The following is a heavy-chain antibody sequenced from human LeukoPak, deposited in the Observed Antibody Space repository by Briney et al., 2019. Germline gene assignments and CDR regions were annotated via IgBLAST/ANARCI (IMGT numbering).Heavy chain of an antibody. CDR2: INTDGSST. D-gene: IGHD3-22*01. V-gene: IGHV3-74*01. Sequence: GGSLRLSCAASGFTFSRYWMHWVRQAPGKGLVCVSRINTDGSSTSYADSVKGRFTSSRDNAKNTLYLQMNSLRAEDTAVYYCAREEDHDSSGSIDYWGQGTLVTVSS. J-gene: IGHJ4*02. CDR3: AREEDHDSSGSIDY. CDR1: GFTFSRYW.